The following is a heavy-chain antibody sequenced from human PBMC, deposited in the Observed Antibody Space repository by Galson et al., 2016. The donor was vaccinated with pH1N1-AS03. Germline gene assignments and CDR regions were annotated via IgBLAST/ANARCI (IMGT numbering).Heavy chain of an antibody. CDR1: GYTFSRYY. D-gene: IGHD3-10*01. V-gene: IGHV1-46*01. J-gene: IGHJ4*02. Sequence: SVKVFCKASGYTFSRYYMHWMRQAPGQGPEWMGVIDPSIGSTTYAQKFQGRVNMTRDKATTTAYMELRSLRSDDTAVYYCATYGSGSRGGFDYWGQGALITVSS. CDR2: IDPSIGST. CDR3: ATYGSGSRGGFDY.